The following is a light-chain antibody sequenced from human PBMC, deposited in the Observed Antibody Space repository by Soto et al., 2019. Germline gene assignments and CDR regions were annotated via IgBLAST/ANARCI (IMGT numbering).Light chain of an antibody. CDR3: QQTYRRPGT. CDR1: QNISKF. CDR2: VTS. J-gene: IGKJ1*01. Sequence: DIQMTQSPSFLSASVGDRVTVTCRPSQNISKFLNWYQEKPGKPPKILIYVTSNLENGVPSRFKGSGSGTEFALTINGLQPEDFATYYCQQTYRRPGTFGQGTRV. V-gene: IGKV1-39*01.